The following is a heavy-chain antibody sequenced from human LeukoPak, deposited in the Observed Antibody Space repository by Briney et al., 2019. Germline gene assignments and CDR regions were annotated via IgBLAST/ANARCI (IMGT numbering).Heavy chain of an antibody. Sequence: ASVKVSCKASGGTFSSYAISWVRQAPGQGLEWMGGIIPIFGTANYAQKFQGRVTITTDESTSTAYMELSSLRSEDTAVYYCARAIIAFYYDSSGRNDAFDIWGQGKMVTVSS. CDR1: GGTFSSYA. D-gene: IGHD3-22*01. CDR3: ARAIIAFYYDSSGRNDAFDI. J-gene: IGHJ3*02. CDR2: IIPIFGTA. V-gene: IGHV1-69*05.